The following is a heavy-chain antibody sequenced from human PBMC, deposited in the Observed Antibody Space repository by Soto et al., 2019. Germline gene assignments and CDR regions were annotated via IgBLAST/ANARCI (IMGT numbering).Heavy chain of an antibody. CDR3: ARVNRGTVVCDY. Sequence: QVQLVQSGAEMKKPGSSVKVSCKTSGGIFSTYGFSWVRQAPGQGLEWMGGIIPVFGTPKYAQKFQDRVTITADDSTRTVYMEVTSLTSEYTAAYYCARVNRGTVVCDYWGQGTLVTVSP. D-gene: IGHD2-21*01. V-gene: IGHV1-69*01. CDR2: IIPVFGTP. CDR1: GGIFSTYG. J-gene: IGHJ4*02.